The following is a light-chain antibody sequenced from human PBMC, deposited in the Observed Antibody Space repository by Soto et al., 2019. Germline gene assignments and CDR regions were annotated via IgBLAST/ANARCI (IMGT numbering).Light chain of an antibody. Sequence: DIVLTQSPGTLSLSPGERASLSCRASQSVNNIYLGWYQQKPGQAPRLLIYGASSRPTGIPDRFSGSASETDFTLTISRVEPEDFAVYYCRLYGSSPPMYTFGQGTKLEIK. CDR3: RLYGSSPPMYT. CDR1: QSVNNIY. V-gene: IGKV3-20*01. CDR2: GAS. J-gene: IGKJ2*01.